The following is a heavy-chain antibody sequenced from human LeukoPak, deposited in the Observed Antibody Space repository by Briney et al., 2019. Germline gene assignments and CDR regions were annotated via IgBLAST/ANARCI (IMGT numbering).Heavy chain of an antibody. CDR3: VKDPRDTYGTNWFVS. D-gene: IGHD2-21*01. J-gene: IGHJ5*01. V-gene: IGHV3-23*01. CDR1: GFSFGNYA. CDR2: ISGTGGAT. Sequence: PGGSLRLSCVASGFSFGNYAMSRVRQAPGKGLQWVSQISGTGGATWYAGFARDRFTISRDNSKKTLYLQMSGLRVEDTAMYYCVKDPRDTYGTNWFVSWGQGTLLIVSS.